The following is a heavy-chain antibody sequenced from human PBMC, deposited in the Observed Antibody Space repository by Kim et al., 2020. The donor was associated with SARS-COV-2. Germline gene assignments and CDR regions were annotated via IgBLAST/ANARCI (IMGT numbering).Heavy chain of an antibody. CDR3: ARNYGAVSDMVRGVIYGMDV. J-gene: IGHJ6*02. CDR2: INPNSGGT. Sequence: ASVKVSCKASGYTVTGYYMHWVRQAPGQGLEWMGWINPNSGGTNYAQKFQGRVTMTRDTSISTAYMELSRLRSDDTAVYYCARNYGAVSDMVRGVIYGMDVWGQGTTVTVSS. CDR1: GYTVTGYY. D-gene: IGHD3-10*01. V-gene: IGHV1-2*02.